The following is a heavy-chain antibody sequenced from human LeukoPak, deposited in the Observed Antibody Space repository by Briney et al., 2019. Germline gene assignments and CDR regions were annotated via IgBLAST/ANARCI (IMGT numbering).Heavy chain of an antibody. V-gene: IGHV4-38-2*02. CDR2: DDHSGGT. J-gene: IGHJ4*02. CDR3: ARHWGDYGGPNDY. Sequence: SETLSLTCTVSGYSLSSGYYWGWIRQPPGKGLEWIGSDDHSGGTYYNPSLRSRLTISVDTSKSQFSLKLSSVTATDTAVYYCARHWGDYGGPNDYWGQGTLVTVSS. CDR1: GYSLSSGYY. D-gene: IGHD4-23*01.